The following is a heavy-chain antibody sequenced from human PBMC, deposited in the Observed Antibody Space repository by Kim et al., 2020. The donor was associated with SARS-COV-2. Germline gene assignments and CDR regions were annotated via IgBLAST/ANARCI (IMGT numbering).Heavy chain of an antibody. V-gene: IGHV1-3*01. D-gene: IGHD3-22*01. CDR1: GYTFTSYA. Sequence: ASVKVSCKASGYTFTSYAMHWVRQAPGQRLEWMGWINAGNGNTKYSQKFQGRVTITRDTSASTAYMELSSLRSEDTAVYYCARGIGWLLPYFDYWGQGTLVTVSS. CDR2: INAGNGNT. CDR3: ARGIGWLLPYFDY. J-gene: IGHJ4*02.